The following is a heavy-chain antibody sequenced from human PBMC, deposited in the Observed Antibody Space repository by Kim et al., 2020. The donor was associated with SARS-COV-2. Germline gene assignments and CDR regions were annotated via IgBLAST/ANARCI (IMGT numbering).Heavy chain of an antibody. CDR3: AKSPRRLSLTSPFDY. V-gene: IGHV3-9*01. D-gene: IGHD2-15*01. J-gene: IGHJ4*02. CDR1: GFTFDDYA. CDR2: ISWNSGSI. Sequence: GGSLRLYCAASGFTFDDYAMHWVRQAPGKGLEWVSGISWNSGSIGYADSVKGRFTISRVNAKNSLYLQMNSLRAEDTALYYCAKSPRRLSLTSPFDYWGQGTLVTVSS.